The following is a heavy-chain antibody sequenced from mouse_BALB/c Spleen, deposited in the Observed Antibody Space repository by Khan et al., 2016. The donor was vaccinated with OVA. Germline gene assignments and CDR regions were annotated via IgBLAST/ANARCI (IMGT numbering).Heavy chain of an antibody. V-gene: IGHV3-2*02. CDR1: GYSITSGYA. CDR3: ARGNYYGYYFDY. J-gene: IGHJ2*01. D-gene: IGHD1-1*01. Sequence: QLEESGPGLVKPSQSLSLTCTVTGYSITSGYAWNWIRQFPGNKLEWMGYISYSGGTSYNHSLKSRISITRDTSKNQFFLQLNSGTTEDTATYYCARGNYYGYYFDYWGQGTPLTVSS. CDR2: ISYSGGT.